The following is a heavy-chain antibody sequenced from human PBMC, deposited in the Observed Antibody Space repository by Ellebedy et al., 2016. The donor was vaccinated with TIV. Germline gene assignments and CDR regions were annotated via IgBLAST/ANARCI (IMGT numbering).Heavy chain of an antibody. CDR3: ARGFYEKFDP. CDR1: GYTFSSYG. D-gene: IGHD2/OR15-2a*01. V-gene: IGHV1-18*04. Sequence: ASVKVSCKASGYTFSSYGISWVRQAPGQGLEWMGLISAYNGDTNYAQKFQGRVNMTTDTFASTAYLELRSLRSDDTAVYYCARGFYEKFDPWGQGTLVTVSS. CDR2: ISAYNGDT. J-gene: IGHJ5*02.